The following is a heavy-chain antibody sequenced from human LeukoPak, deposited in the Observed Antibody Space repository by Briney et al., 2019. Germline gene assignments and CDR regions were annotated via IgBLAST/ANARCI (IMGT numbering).Heavy chain of an antibody. V-gene: IGHV5-51*01. CDR3: ARPGRTSGSYQPYFDY. CDR1: GYNFTSYW. J-gene: IGHJ4*02. Sequence: GAPLEISCKGSGYNFTSYWIGGGRQVPGKGVEGRGIIYPCHSYPIYSPSFQGQVTLSPDKSIRTAYLQWSSLKASDTAMYYCARPGRTSGSYQPYFDYWGQGTLVTVSS. CDR2: IYPCHSYP. D-gene: IGHD1-26*01.